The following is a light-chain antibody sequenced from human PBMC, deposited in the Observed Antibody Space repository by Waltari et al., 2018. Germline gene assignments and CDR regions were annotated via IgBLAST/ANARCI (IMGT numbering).Light chain of an antibody. CDR2: GAS. CDR3: QHYVRLPVT. J-gene: IGKJ1*01. CDR1: HGVGRA. Sequence: EIVLTQSPGTLSLSPGDRATLSCWASHGVGRALAWYQHKRGQAPRLLTYGASTRASDIPDRFSGIGSGTDFSLTINRLEPEDFALYYCQHYVRLPVTVGQGTKVEIK. V-gene: IGKV3-20*01.